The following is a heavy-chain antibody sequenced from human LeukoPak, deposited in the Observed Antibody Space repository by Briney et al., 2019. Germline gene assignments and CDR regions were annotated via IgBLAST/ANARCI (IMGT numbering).Heavy chain of an antibody. CDR1: GGSISSSSYY. CDR2: IYYSGST. J-gene: IGHJ5*02. CDR3: ARHDGYSNYYWFDP. D-gene: IGHD4-11*01. Sequence: SETLSLTCTVSGGSISSSSYYWGWIRQPPGKGLEWIGSIYYSGSTYYNPSLKSRVTISVDTSKNHFSLKLSSVTAGDTAVYYCARHDGYSNYYWFDPWGQGTLVTVSS. V-gene: IGHV4-39*01.